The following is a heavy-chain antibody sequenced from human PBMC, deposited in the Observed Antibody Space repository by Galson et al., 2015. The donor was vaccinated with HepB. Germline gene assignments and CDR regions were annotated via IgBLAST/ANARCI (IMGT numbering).Heavy chain of an antibody. D-gene: IGHD2-21*01. J-gene: IGHJ6*02. CDR3: ARDILVIPSHTRLRPYYYYGMDV. V-gene: IGHV3-53*01. CDR1: GFTVSDNY. Sequence: SLRLSCAASGFTVSDNYLNWVRQAPGKGLEWVSVIYSDGTTYYTDSVKGRFTISRDKYENTLYLRMNSLRTEDTAVYYCARDILVIPSHTRLRPYYYYGMDVWGQGTTVIVSS. CDR2: IYSDGTT.